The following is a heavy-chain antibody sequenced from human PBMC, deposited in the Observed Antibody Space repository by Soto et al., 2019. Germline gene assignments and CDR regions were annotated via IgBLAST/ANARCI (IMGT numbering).Heavy chain of an antibody. J-gene: IGHJ4*02. CDR1: GYTFTNYG. CDR3: ARESSSSCHDY. Sequence: ASVKVSCKASGYTFTNYGISWVRQAPGQGLEWMGWINVYNGNTKYAQKLQGRVTMTTDISTSTAYMELRSLRSDDTAVYYCARESSSSCHDYWGQGTLVTVSS. CDR2: INVYNGNT. V-gene: IGHV1-18*01. D-gene: IGHD6-13*01.